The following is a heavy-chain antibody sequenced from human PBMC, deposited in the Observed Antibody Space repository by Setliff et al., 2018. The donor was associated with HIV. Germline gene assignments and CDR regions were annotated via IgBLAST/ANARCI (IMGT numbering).Heavy chain of an antibody. CDR1: GFTFSSYG. V-gene: IGHV3-30*02. D-gene: IGHD3-16*01. Sequence: GGSLRLSCASSGFTFSSYGMHWVRQAPGKGLEWVAFIRYDGSEKYYVDSVKGRFTISRDNAENSLYLQMNSLRAEDTAVYYCARDYVWGRRAFDIWGPGTMVTVSS. J-gene: IGHJ3*02. CDR3: ARDYVWGRRAFDI. CDR2: IRYDGSEK.